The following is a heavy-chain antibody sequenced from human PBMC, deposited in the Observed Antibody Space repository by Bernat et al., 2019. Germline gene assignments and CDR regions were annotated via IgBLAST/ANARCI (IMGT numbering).Heavy chain of an antibody. V-gene: IGHV4-30-4*01. D-gene: IGHD1-7*01. CDR3: ARVAVTGTGGNFDY. J-gene: IGHJ4*02. CDR2: IYYSGST. Sequence: QVQLQESGPGLVKPSQTLSLTCTVSGGSISSVDYYWSWIRQPPGKGLEWIGYIYYSGSTYYNPSPKSRVTISVDTSKNQFSLKLSSVTAADTAVYYCARVAVTGTGGNFDYWGQGTLVTVSS. CDR1: GGSISSVDYY.